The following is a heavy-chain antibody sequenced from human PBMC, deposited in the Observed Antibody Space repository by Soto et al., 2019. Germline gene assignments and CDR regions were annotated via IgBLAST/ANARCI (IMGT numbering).Heavy chain of an antibody. CDR1: GGSFSGYY. CDR3: ARVRRDGYNCDY. D-gene: IGHD5-12*01. J-gene: IGHJ4*02. Sequence: PSETLSLTCAVYGGSFSGYYWSWIRQPPGKGLEWIGEINHSGSTNYNPSLKSRVTISVDTSKNQFSLKLSSVTAAETAVYYCARVRRDGYNCDYWGQGTLVTVAA. CDR2: INHSGST. V-gene: IGHV4-34*01.